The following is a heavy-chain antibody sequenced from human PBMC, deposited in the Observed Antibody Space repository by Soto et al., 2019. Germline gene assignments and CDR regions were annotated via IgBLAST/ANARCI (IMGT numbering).Heavy chain of an antibody. CDR3: AKARCSGKSSYVPDY. CDR2: ISGSGGSP. D-gene: IGHD2-15*01. Sequence: PGGSLRLSCAASGFTFNSYTMAWVRQAPGKGLEWVSSISGSGGSPSYADSVQGRFTISRDNSRNTLSLQMNSLRAEDTATYYCAKARCSGKSSYVPDYWGHGSLVTVSS. CDR1: GFTFNSYT. V-gene: IGHV3-23*01. J-gene: IGHJ4*01.